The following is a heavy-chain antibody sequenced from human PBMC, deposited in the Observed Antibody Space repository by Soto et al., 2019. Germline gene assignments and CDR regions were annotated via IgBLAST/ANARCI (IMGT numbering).Heavy chain of an antibody. Sequence: SETLSLTCTVSGGSFSSSNDYWVWIRQPPGKGLELIGYIYYSGSTYYNPSLLSRVIVSVDTSKNQFSLKLNSVTAMDTAVYFCARTQARRELLWFDSWGQGALVTVPQ. D-gene: IGHD1-26*01. CDR3: ARTQARRELLWFDS. V-gene: IGHV4-39*07. J-gene: IGHJ5*01. CDR2: IYYSGST. CDR1: GGSFSSSNDY.